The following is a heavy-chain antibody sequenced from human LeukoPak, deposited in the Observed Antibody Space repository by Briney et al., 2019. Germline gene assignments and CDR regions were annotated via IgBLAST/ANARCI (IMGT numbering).Heavy chain of an antibody. CDR1: GFTFNNYE. Sequence: GGSLRLSCAASGFTFNNYEMHWVRHTAGKGLEWVSAVGIAGDTFYSGSVKGRFSISRDNAESSLFLQMNSLRAGDTAVYYCAREGRMGTADAFDVWGQGTMVTVSS. J-gene: IGHJ3*01. CDR2: VGIAGDT. CDR3: AREGRMGTADAFDV. V-gene: IGHV3-13*01. D-gene: IGHD1-14*01.